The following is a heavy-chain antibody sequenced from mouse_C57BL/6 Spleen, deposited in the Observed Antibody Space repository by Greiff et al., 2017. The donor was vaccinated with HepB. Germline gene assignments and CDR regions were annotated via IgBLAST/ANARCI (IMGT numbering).Heavy chain of an antibody. J-gene: IGHJ4*01. CDR3: TRVLWYYYAMDY. D-gene: IGHD2-1*01. CDR2: ISSGGDYI. V-gene: IGHV5-9-1*02. CDR1: GFTFSSYA. Sequence: EVKLVESGEGLVKPGGSLKLSCAASGFTFSSYAMSWVRQTPEKRLEWVAYISSGGDYIYYADTVKGRFTISRDNARNTLYLQMSSLKSEDTAMYYCTRVLWYYYAMDYWGQGTAVTVSS.